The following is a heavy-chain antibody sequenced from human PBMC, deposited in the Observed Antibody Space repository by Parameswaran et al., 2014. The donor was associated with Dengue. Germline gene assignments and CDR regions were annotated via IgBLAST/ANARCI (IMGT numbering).Heavy chain of an antibody. CDR3: ARDQSGYSFDYYYYYGMDV. J-gene: IGHJ6*02. V-gene: IGHV4-59*12. D-gene: IGHD4-23*01. CDR2: IYYSGST. Sequence: PGKGLEWIGYIYYSGSTNYNPSLKSRVTISVDTSKNQFSLKLSSVTAADTAVYYCARDQSGYSFDYYYYYGMDVWGQGTTVTVSS.